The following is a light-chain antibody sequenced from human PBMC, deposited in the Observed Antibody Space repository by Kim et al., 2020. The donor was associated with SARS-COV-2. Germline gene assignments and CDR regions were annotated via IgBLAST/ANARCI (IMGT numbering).Light chain of an antibody. CDR1: SSNIGAGYD. CDR2: DNS. CDR3: QSYDSSLSGSRV. J-gene: IGLJ1*01. V-gene: IGLV1-40*01. Sequence: GTISCTGSSSNIGAGYDVHWYQQLPGTAPNLLIFDNSNRPSGVPDRFSGSKSGTSASLAITGLQAEDEADYYCQSYDSSLSGSRVFGTGTKVTVL.